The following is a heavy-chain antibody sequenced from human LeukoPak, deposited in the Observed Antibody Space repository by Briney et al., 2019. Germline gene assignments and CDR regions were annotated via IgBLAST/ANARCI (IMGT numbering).Heavy chain of an antibody. V-gene: IGHV1-24*01. CDR1: GYTLTELS. J-gene: IGHJ4*02. D-gene: IGHD5-18*01. Sequence: ASVKVSCKVSGYTLTELSMHWVRQAPGKGLEWMGGFDPEDGETIYAQKFQGRTTMTEDTSTDTAYMELSSLRSEDTAVYYCATDHSTRGYSYGMHSDWGQGTLVTVSS. CDR3: ATDHSTRGYSYGMHSD. CDR2: FDPEDGET.